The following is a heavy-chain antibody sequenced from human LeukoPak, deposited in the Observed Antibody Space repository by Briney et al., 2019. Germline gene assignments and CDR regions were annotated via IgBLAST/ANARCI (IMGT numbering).Heavy chain of an antibody. CDR3: ARIGYNYDFWSGYYPTYYYYYMDV. J-gene: IGHJ6*03. CDR1: GGSISSALYH. Sequence: SETLSLTCTVSGGSISSALYHWGWIRQPPGKNLEWLGSVYYTGSTHNNPSLKSRVTISVDTSKNQFSLKLSSVTAADTAVYYCARIGYNYDFWSGYYPTYYYYYMDVWGKGTTVTVSS. D-gene: IGHD3-3*01. V-gene: IGHV4-39*07. CDR2: VYYTGST.